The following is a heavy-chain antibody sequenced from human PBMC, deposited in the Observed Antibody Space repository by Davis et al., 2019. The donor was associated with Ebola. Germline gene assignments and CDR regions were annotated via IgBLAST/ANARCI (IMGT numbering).Heavy chain of an antibody. CDR2: IPYSWNP. Sequence: PSETLSLTCSVPGSSISSSGYSWTWIRQHPGKGLEWFAYIPYSWNPYYNPSLKSPVLISLDTSQNQFSLKLSSLTAADTAVYYCARENWDDHFFDHWGQGTLVAVSS. V-gene: IGHV4-31*01. CDR3: ARENWDDHFFDH. CDR1: GSSISSSGYS. J-gene: IGHJ4*02. D-gene: IGHD1-1*01.